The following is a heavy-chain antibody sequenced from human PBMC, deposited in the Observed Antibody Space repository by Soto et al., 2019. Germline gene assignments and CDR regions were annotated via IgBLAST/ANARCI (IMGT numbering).Heavy chain of an antibody. J-gene: IGHJ4*02. CDR2: INPNSGGT. V-gene: IGHV1-2*02. CDR3: ARDPGYYDSSGYYYDDY. Sequence: ASVKVSCKASGYTFTGYYMHCVRQAPGQVLEWMGWINPNSGGTNYAQKFQGRVTMTRDTSISTAYMELSRLRSDDTAVYYCARDPGYYDSSGYYYDDYWGQGTLVTVSS. CDR1: GYTFTGYY. D-gene: IGHD3-22*01.